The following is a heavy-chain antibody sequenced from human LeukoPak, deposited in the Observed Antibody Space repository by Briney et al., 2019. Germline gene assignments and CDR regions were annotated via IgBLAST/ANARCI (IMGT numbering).Heavy chain of an antibody. D-gene: IGHD2-2*01. CDR2: IYYSGST. Sequence: SETLSLTCTVSGGSISSYYWSWIRQPPGKGLEWIGYIYYSGSTNYNPSLKSRVTISVDTSKNQFSLKLSSVTAADTAVYYCAGTIVVVPAAWRRVVGFDPWGQGTLVTVSS. CDR1: GGSISSYY. V-gene: IGHV4-59*08. J-gene: IGHJ5*02. CDR3: AGTIVVVPAAWRRVVGFDP.